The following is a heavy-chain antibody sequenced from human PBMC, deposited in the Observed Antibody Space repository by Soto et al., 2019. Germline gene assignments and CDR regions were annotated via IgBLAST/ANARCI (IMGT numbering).Heavy chain of an antibody. CDR2: ISAYNGNT. J-gene: IGHJ4*02. CDR1: GYTFTSYG. V-gene: IGHV1-18*01. CDR3: ARSLAVAGIGSWPGEWDS. D-gene: IGHD6-19*01. Sequence: ASVKVSCKASGYTFTSYGISWVRQAPGQGLEWMGWISAYNGNTNYAQKLQGRVTMTTDTSTSTAYMELRSLRSDDTAVYYCARSLAVAGIGSWPGEWDSWGQGTLVTVSS.